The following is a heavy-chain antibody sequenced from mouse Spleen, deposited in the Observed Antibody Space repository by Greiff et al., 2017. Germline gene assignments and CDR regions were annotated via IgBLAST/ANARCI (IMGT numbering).Heavy chain of an antibody. J-gene: IGHJ3*01. V-gene: IGHV5-9*01. CDR2: ISSGGGNT. CDR3: ARDYYGSRAHWFAY. D-gene: IGHD1-1*01. CDR1: GFTFSSYA. Sequence: EVMLVESGGGLVKLGGSLKLSCAASGFTFSSYAMSWVRQTPEKRLEWVATISSGGGNTYYPDSVKGRFTISRDNAKNTLYLQMSSLKSEDTAMYYCARDYYGSRAHWFAYWGQGTLVTVSA.